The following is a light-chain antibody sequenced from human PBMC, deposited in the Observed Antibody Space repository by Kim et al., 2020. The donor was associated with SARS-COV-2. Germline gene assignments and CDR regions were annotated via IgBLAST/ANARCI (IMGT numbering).Light chain of an antibody. J-gene: IGLJ1*01. V-gene: IGLV1-40*01. CDR1: SSNIGAGYE. CDR3: QSYDSSLSALYV. Sequence: VTISCTGSSSNIGAGYEVHWYQQLPGTAPKLLIYDNSNRPSGVPDRFSGSKSGTSASLAITGLQAEDEADYYCQSYDSSLSALYVFGTGTKVTVL. CDR2: DNS.